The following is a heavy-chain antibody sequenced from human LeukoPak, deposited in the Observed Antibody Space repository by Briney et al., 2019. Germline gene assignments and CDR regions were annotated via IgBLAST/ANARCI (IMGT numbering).Heavy chain of an antibody. Sequence: SETLSLTCTVSGGSISSGSYYWSWIRQPAGKGLEWIGRIYTSGSTNYNPSLKSRVTISVDTSKNQFSLKLSSVTAADTAVYYCAREGQRFNWFDPWGQGTLVTVSS. V-gene: IGHV4-61*02. CDR1: GGSISSGSYY. D-gene: IGHD3-3*01. J-gene: IGHJ5*02. CDR3: AREGQRFNWFDP. CDR2: IYTSGST.